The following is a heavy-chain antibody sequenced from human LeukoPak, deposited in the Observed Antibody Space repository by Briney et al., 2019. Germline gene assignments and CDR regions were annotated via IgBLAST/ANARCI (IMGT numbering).Heavy chain of an antibody. V-gene: IGHV3-33*01. CDR3: ARGQSSWYDVWSGYLSCHFYYYYGLDV. J-gene: IGHJ6*02. CDR1: GFTFSSYG. CDR2: ICYVGSTK. Sequence: GRSLRLSCAASGFTFSSYGMHWVRQAPGKGLEWVAVICYVGSTKYYAASVRGRFTISRDNSKNTLYLQMNSLRAEDAAVYYCARGQSSWYDVWSGYLSCHFYYYYGLDVWGQGTTVSVSS. D-gene: IGHD3-3*01.